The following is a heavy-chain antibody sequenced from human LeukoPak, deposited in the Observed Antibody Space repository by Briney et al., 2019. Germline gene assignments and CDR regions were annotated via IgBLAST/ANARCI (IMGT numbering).Heavy chain of an antibody. CDR2: IRANGATT. D-gene: IGHD1-26*01. CDR1: GFTFGDYD. CDR3: ARDNTGSYEY. Sequence: PGGSLRLSCAASGFTFGDYDMHWVWQPPGKGLEWVSLIRANGATTRYTDSVKGRFTISRDNSKDSLYLQMNSLRTEDTALYYCARDNTGSYEYWGQGTLVTVSS. V-gene: IGHV3-43*02. J-gene: IGHJ4*02.